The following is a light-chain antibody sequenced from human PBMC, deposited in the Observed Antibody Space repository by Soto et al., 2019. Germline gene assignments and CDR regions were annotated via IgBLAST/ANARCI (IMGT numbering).Light chain of an antibody. Sequence: IPVPQGPTSLPASAVAKSIITCRASQGISSYLNWYQQKPGKAPKLLIYAASSLQSGVPSRFSGSGSGTDFTLTISSLQPEDFATYYCQQSYSTLPTFGQGTKVDIK. CDR3: QQSYSTLPT. CDR2: AAS. CDR1: QGISSY. V-gene: IGKV1-39*01. J-gene: IGKJ1*01.